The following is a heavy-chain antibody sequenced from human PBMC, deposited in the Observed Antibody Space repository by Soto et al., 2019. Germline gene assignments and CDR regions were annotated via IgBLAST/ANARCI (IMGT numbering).Heavy chain of an antibody. J-gene: IGHJ3*02. V-gene: IGHV1-69*01. D-gene: IGHD2-2*01. CDR2: IIPIFGTA. CDR3: ARENLTSSDGFDI. Sequence: QVPLVQSGAEVKKPGSSVKDYCKASGSTFSSYALTWVRQAPGQGLEWMGGIIPIFGTANYAQKFQGRVTITAAESTSTAYTELSSLRSEDPAVYCCARENLTSSDGFDIWGQGTMVTVSS. CDR1: GSTFSSYA.